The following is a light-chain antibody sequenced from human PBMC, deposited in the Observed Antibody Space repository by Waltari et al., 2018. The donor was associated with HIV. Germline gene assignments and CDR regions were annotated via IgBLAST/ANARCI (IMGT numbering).Light chain of an antibody. CDR3: QSYDNSLDVV. J-gene: IGLJ3*02. CDR2: GNS. CDR1: SSNIGAAYD. Sequence: QSVLTQPPSVSGAPGQRVIISCTGGSSNIGAAYDVNWYQQLPGTAPKLLIYGNSIRPSVVPDRFFGSKSGTSASLAITGLQVEDEAVYYCQSYDNSLDVVFGGGTKLIVL. V-gene: IGLV1-40*01.